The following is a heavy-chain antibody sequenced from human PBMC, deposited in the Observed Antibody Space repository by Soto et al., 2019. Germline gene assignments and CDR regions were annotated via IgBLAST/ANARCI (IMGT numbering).Heavy chain of an antibody. V-gene: IGHV1-69*06. CDR2: IIPIFGTA. D-gene: IGHD2-8*01. J-gene: IGHJ5*02. CDR3: ATRGSYGYCTNGVCSGDWFDP. CDR1: GGTFSSYA. Sequence: GASVKVSCKASGGTFSSYAISWVRQAPGQGLEWMGGIIPIFGTANYAQKFQGRVTITADKSTSTAYMELSSLRSEGTAVYYCATRGSYGYCTNGVCSGDWFDPWGQGTLVTVSS.